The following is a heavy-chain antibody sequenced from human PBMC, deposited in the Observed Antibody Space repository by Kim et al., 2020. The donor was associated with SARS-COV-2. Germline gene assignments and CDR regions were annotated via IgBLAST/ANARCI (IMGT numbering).Heavy chain of an antibody. CDR3: ATRGSYAISDY. Sequence: GGSLRLSCAASGFTFSTYGMHWVRQAPGKGLEWVALMSYDGSNIYYADSVKGRFTISRDNSKNTLYLQMNNLRAEDTAMYFCATRGSYAISDYWGQGTLVTVSS. CDR1: GFTFSTYG. D-gene: IGHD3-16*01. J-gene: IGHJ4*02. V-gene: IGHV3-30*03. CDR2: MSYDGSNI.